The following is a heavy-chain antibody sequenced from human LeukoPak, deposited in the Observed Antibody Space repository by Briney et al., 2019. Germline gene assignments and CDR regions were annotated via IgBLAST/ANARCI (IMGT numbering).Heavy chain of an antibody. Sequence: GSLRLSFAASGFTFSSYWMHWVRPAPGKGLVWVSRINSDGSSTSYADSVKGRFTISRDNAKNTLYLQMNSLRAEDTAVYYCARASWGLPMTADYWGQGTLVTVSS. CDR2: INSDGSST. D-gene: IGHD1-26*01. V-gene: IGHV3-74*01. CDR3: ARASWGLPMTADY. CDR1: GFTFSSYW. J-gene: IGHJ4*02.